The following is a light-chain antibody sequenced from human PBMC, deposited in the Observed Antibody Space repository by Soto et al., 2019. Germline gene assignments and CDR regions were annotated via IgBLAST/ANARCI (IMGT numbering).Light chain of an antibody. V-gene: IGKV4-1*01. J-gene: IGKJ5*01. CDR3: QHYVERSPIT. CDR2: GAS. Sequence: DIVMTQSPDSLAGSLGERATINCKSSQSILYRSNNKNYLAWYQQKPGRAHRLLIYGASSRATGIPDRFSGSGSGTDFTLTISRLEPEDFALYYCQHYVERSPITFGQGTRLEI. CDR1: QSILYRSNNKNY.